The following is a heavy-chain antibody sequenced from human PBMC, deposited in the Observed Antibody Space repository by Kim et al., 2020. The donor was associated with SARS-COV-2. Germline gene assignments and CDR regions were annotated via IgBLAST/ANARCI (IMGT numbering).Heavy chain of an antibody. Sequence: SETLSLTCTVSGGSISSGGYYWSWIRQHPGKGLEWIGYIYYSGSTYYNPSLKSRVTISVDTSKNQFSLKLSSVTAADTAVYYFARVGVPAAVGGWFDPWGPGTLFTVSS. V-gene: IGHV4-31*03. CDR3: ARVGVPAAVGGWFDP. CDR2: IYYSGST. D-gene: IGHD2-2*01. J-gene: IGHJ5*02. CDR1: GGSISSGGYY.